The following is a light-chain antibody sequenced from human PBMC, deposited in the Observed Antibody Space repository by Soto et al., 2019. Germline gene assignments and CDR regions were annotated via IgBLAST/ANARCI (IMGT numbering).Light chain of an antibody. CDR2: GAS. V-gene: IGKV3-20*01. J-gene: IGKJ5*01. CDR1: QSVTSTY. CDR3: QQYGSSHT. Sequence: VLAQAPGTPSLSPGERAALSCRASQSVTSTYLAWYQQKPGQAPRLLIYGASSRAIGIPDRFSGSVSGSDFILTINRLEPEDFAVYYCQQYGSSHTFGQGTRLEIK.